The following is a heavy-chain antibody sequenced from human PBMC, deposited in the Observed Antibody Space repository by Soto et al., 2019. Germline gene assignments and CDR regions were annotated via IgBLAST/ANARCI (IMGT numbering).Heavy chain of an antibody. J-gene: IGHJ6*02. CDR1: GFTFSHYG. V-gene: IGHV3-30*18. D-gene: IGHD6-6*01. CDR2: ISYDGRNE. CDR3: AKDFVALSNYYYFGMDV. Sequence: QVQLVESGGGVVQPGRSLRLSCAASGFTFSHYGMHWVRQAPGKGLEWVAIISYDGRNEYYADSVKGRFTISRDNSKNTLYLLMNSLSAEDTAVYYCAKDFVALSNYYYFGMDVWGQGTTVTVSS.